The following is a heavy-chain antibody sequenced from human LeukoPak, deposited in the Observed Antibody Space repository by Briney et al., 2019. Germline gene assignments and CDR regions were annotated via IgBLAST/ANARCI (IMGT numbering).Heavy chain of an antibody. D-gene: IGHD2/OR15-2a*01. Sequence: GRSLKLSCEASGFTFSNYWMTWVRQAPGKGLECVANIKKDGSEKYYVDSVKGRLSVSRDNAKNSLHLQIGSLKAEDTGVYYCARLNIDLWHFDYWGRGALVTVSS. CDR2: IKKDGSEK. CDR1: GFTFSNYW. J-gene: IGHJ4*02. V-gene: IGHV3-7*05. CDR3: ARLNIDLWHFDY.